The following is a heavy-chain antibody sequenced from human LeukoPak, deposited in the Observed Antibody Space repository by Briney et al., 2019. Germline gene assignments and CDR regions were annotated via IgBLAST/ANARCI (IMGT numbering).Heavy chain of an antibody. J-gene: IGHJ6*02. CDR1: GFTFSSYG. V-gene: IGHV3-30*18. D-gene: IGHD3-9*01. Sequence: GGSLRLSCAASGFTFSSYGMHWVRQAPGKGLEWVAVISYDGSNIYYADSVKGRFTISRDNSKNTLYLQMNSLRAEDTAVYYCAKGASYYDILTGSGMDVWGQGTTVTVSS. CDR2: ISYDGSNI. CDR3: AKGASYYDILTGSGMDV.